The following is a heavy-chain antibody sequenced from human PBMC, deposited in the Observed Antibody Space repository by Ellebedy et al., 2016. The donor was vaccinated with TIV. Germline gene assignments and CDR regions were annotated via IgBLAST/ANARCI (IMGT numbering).Heavy chain of an antibody. CDR2: IYHSGST. CDR1: GGSISSGGYS. V-gene: IGHV4-30-2*01. D-gene: IGHD4-17*01. CDR3: ASYGDYVNAWFDP. J-gene: IGHJ5*02. Sequence: SETLSLTXTVSGGSISSGGYSWSWIRQPPGKGLEWIGYIYHSGSTYYNPSLKSRVTISVDRSKNQFSLKLSSVTAADTAVYYCASYGDYVNAWFDPWGQGTLVTVSS.